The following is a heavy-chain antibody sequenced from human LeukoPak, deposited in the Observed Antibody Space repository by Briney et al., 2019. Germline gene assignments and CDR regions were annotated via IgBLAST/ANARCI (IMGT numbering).Heavy chain of an antibody. V-gene: IGHV3-53*01. CDR1: GFTVSSNY. CDR3: ASSYDSGWYGNYYYYGMDV. D-gene: IGHD6-19*01. CDR2: IYSGGST. Sequence: PGGSLRLSCAASGFTVSSNYMSWVRQAPGKGLEWVSVIYSGGSTYYADSVKVRFTISRDNSKNTLYLRMNSLRAEDTAVYYCASSYDSGWYGNYYYYGMDVWGQGTTVTVSS. J-gene: IGHJ6*02.